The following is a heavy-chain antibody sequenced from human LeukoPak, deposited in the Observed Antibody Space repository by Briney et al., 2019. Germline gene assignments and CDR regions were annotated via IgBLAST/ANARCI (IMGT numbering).Heavy chain of an antibody. CDR2: ISGSGGST. Sequence: PGGSLRLSRAASGVTFTSYAISWVRQAPGQGLEWVSAISGSGGSTYYAEPVKGRFTISRDNSKNTLYLQMNSLRAEETAVYYCANSWYPDYWGQGTLVTVSS. J-gene: IGHJ4*02. CDR1: GVTFTSYA. D-gene: IGHD6-13*01. CDR3: ANSWYPDY. V-gene: IGHV3-23*01.